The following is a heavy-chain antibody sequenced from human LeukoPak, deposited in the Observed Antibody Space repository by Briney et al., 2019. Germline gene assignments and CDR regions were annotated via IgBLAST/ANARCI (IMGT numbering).Heavy chain of an antibody. V-gene: IGHV4-4*07. CDR2: INTSGST. J-gene: IGHJ3*02. CDR1: GGSISSYY. D-gene: IGHD1-1*01. Sequence: SETLSLTCTVSGGSISSYYWSWIRQSAGKGLEWIGRINTSGSTNYNPSLKSRVTMSLDTSKNQFSLTLRSVTAADTPVSYCPRAEKQLALDAFDIRGPGTMVTVSS. CDR3: PRAEKQLALDAFDI.